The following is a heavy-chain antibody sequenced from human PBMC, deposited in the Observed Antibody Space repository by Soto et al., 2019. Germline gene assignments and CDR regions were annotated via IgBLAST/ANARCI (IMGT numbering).Heavy chain of an antibody. D-gene: IGHD5-18*01. CDR2: ISWNRGTI. CDR1: GFNFDDYA. CDR3: AKSDDRGYSYGRVGGYFDY. V-gene: IGHV3-9*01. J-gene: IGHJ4*02. Sequence: EVQLVESGGGLVQPGRSLRLSCVASGFNFDDYAMHWVRQAPGKGLEWVSGISWNRGTIGYADSVKGRFTISRDNAKNSLYLQMNSLRAEDTALYYCAKSDDRGYSYGRVGGYFDYWGQGTLVTVSS.